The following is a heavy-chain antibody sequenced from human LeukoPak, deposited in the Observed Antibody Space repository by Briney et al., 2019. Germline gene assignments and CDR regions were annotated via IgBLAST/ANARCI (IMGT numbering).Heavy chain of an antibody. J-gene: IGHJ6*03. CDR1: GFTFSSYS. CDR2: ISSSSSTI. Sequence: PGGSLRLSCAPSGFTFSSYSMNWVRQAPGKGLEWVSYISSSSSTIYYADSVKGRFPISRDNAKNSLYLQMNSLRAEDTAVYYCASVGYCSGGSCYLLPLPRDYYMDVWGKGTTVTVSS. D-gene: IGHD2-15*01. CDR3: ASVGYCSGGSCYLLPLPRDYYMDV. V-gene: IGHV3-48*04.